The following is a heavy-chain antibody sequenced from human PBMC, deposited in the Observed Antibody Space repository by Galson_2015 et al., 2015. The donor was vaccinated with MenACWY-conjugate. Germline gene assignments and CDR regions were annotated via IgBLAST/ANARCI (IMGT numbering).Heavy chain of an antibody. D-gene: IGHD2-15*01. CDR1: GFSLSTSGVG. Sequence: PALVKPTQTLTLTCTFSGFSLSTSGVGVGWIRLPPGMALEWLALIYWDDDKRYSPSLRSRLTITKDTSKNHVVLTMTNMDPVDTATYYCSRTGATPGDYWGQGTLVTVSS. CDR3: SRTGATPGDY. V-gene: IGHV2-5*02. CDR2: IYWDDDK. J-gene: IGHJ4*02.